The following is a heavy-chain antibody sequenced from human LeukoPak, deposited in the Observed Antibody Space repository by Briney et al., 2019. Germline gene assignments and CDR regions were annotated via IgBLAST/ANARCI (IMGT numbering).Heavy chain of an antibody. D-gene: IGHD3-16*01. CDR1: GFTFSGYA. CDR3: ARAMSTFGGVRNYFDS. CDR2: ITRTSSNI. J-gene: IGHJ4*02. V-gene: IGHV3-21*06. Sequence: GGSLRLSCAASGFTFSGYAMNWVRLAPGKGLEWVSSITRTSSNIYYADSVKGRFTISRDNAKSSLDLEMNSLRAEDTAVYYCARAMSTFGGVRNYFDSWGQGTLVTVSS.